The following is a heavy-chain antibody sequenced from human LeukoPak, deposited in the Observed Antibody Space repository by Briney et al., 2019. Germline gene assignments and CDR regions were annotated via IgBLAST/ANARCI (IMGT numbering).Heavy chain of an antibody. V-gene: IGHV3-74*01. J-gene: IGHJ5*02. CDR1: GFTFSSYW. D-gene: IGHD3-10*01. CDR2: INSDGSST. Sequence: GGSLRLSCAASGFTFSSYWMHWVRQAPGKGLVWVSRINSDGSSTIYADSVNGRFTISRDNAKNTLYLQMNSLRAEDTAVYYCARDKWDYYGSGNNWFDPWGQGTLVTVSS. CDR3: ARDKWDYYGSGNNWFDP.